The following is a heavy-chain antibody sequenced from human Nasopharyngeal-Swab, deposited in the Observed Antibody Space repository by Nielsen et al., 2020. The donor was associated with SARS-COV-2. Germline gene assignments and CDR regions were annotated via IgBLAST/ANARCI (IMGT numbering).Heavy chain of an antibody. V-gene: IGHV3-73*01. J-gene: IGHJ4*01. CDR2: IRSKTNNYAT. Sequence: GESLKISCATSGFIFSDSAMHWVRQASGKGLEWVGRIRSKTNNYATAYGASVKGRFTISRDDSNNMAYLQMSSLKSEDTAVYYCARKYDSSGHQFDRGQGTLVTVSS. D-gene: IGHD3-22*01. CDR3: ARKYDSSGHQFD. CDR1: GFIFSDSA.